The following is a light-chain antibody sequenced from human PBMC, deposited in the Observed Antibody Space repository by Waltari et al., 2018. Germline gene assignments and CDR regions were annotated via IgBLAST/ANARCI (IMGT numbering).Light chain of an antibody. Sequence: QLVLTQSPSASASLGASVQPTCTLSRGHSSYAIAWHRQQPEKGPRYLMKLTSDGSHSKGDGIPDRFSGSSSGAERYLTISSLQSEDEADYYCQTWGTGIRGVFGGGTKLTVL. CDR3: QTWGTGIRGV. CDR1: RGHSSYA. CDR2: LTSDGSH. V-gene: IGLV4-69*01. J-gene: IGLJ2*01.